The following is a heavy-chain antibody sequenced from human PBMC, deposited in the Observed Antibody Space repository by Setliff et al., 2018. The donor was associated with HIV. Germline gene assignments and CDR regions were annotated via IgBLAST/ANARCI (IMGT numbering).Heavy chain of an antibody. Sequence: GGSLRLSCAASGFSFRDYYMNWIRQAPGKGLEWVSYISSHIGKNTNYADSVKGRFTISRDNTNNLLYLQMNSLRAEDTAIYFCARDFTELASFDHWGQGTPVTVSS. CDR3: ARDFTELASFDH. CDR2: ISSHIGKNT. D-gene: IGHD1-1*01. V-gene: IGHV3-11*04. CDR1: GFSFRDYY. J-gene: IGHJ4*02.